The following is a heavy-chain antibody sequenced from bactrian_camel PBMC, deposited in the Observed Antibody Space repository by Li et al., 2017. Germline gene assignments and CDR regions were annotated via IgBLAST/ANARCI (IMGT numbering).Heavy chain of an antibody. J-gene: IGHJ4*01. Sequence: HVQLVESGGGSVQAGGSLRLSCVASQPKYYLMAWFRQAPGKEREGVAAIDSDGSTSYVDSVKGRFTISQDNSKNTLFLQMNVLRPEDTVMYYCAADWSRHMSAPQAPTSKWDDFEYRGRGPRSPSP. CDR2: IDSDGST. D-gene: IGHD3*01. V-gene: IGHV3S55*01. CDR1: QPKYYL.